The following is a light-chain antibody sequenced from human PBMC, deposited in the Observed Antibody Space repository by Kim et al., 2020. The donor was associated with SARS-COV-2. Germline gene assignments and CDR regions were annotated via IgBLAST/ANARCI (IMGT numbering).Light chain of an antibody. CDR3: LQHNSYPVT. J-gene: IGKJ5*01. Sequence: ASVGERVSITCRASQDIRNDLGWYQQNPGRAPKRLIDGASSLQSGVPSRFSGSGSGTEFTLTISSLQPEDFATYFCLQHNSYPVTFGQGTRLEIK. CDR2: GAS. CDR1: QDIRND. V-gene: IGKV1-17*01.